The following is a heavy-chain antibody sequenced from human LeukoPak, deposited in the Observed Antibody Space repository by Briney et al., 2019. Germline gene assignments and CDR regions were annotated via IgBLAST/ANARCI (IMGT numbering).Heavy chain of an antibody. CDR1: GYTFTSYD. V-gene: IGHV1-8*03. J-gene: IGHJ4*02. CDR3: AREGDSGSYYFDY. Sequence: GASVKVSCTASGYTFTSYDINWVRQATGQGLEWMGWMNPNSGNTGYAQTFQGRVTITRNTSISTAYMELSSLRSEDTAVYYCAREGDSGSYYFDYGGQGTLVTVSS. CDR2: MNPNSGNT. D-gene: IGHD4-17*01.